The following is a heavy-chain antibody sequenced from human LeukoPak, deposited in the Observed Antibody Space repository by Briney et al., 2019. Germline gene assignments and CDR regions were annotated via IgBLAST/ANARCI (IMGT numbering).Heavy chain of an antibody. CDR2: ISTYSGDT. CDR3: ARVEYSSGRGDH. V-gene: IGHV1-18*01. CDR1: LYRFINYG. J-gene: IGHJ4*02. Sequence: AAVTVSFKAGLYRFINYGLTWVRQAPGQGGVGMGWISTYSGDTNYAQNFQGTVTLTRDTSTSTAYMDLNNLTPDDTAVYYCARVEYSSGRGDHWGQGTLVTVSS. D-gene: IGHD3-22*01.